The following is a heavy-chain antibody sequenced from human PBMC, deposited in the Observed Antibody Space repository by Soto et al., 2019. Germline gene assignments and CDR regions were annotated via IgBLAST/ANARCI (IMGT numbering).Heavy chain of an antibody. J-gene: IGHJ6*04. CDR1: GFTFSNAW. D-gene: IGHD3-3*01. V-gene: IGHV3-15*07. CDR2: IKSKTDGGTT. Sequence: GGSLRLSCAASGFTFSNAWMNWVRQAPGKGLEWVGRIKSKTDGGTTDYAAPVKGRFTISRDDSKNTLYLQMNSLKTEDTAVYYCTTDFRGGITIFGVVISPYYYYYYGMDVWGKGTTVTVSS. CDR3: TTDFRGGITIFGVVISPYYYYYYGMDV.